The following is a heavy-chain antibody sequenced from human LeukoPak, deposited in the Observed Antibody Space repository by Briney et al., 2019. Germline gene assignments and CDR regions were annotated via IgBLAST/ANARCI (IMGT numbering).Heavy chain of an antibody. CDR1: GFTFSSYE. CDR2: ISSSGSTI. CDR3: ARGCSSTSCYSSHMDV. V-gene: IGHV3-48*03. J-gene: IGHJ6*02. Sequence: GGSLRLSCAASGFTFSSYEMNWVRQAPGKGLEWVSYISSSGSTIYYADSVKGRFTISRDNAKNSLYLQMNSLRAEDTAVYYCARGCSSTSCYSSHMDVWGQGTTVTVSS. D-gene: IGHD2-2*01.